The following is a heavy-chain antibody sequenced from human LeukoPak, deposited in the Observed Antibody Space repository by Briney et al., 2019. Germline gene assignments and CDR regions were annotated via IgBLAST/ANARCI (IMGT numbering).Heavy chain of an antibody. CDR2: IKSKTDGGTT. V-gene: IGHV3-15*01. Sequence: GGSLRLSCAASGFTFSSYSMNWVRKAPGKGLEWVGRIKSKTDGGTTDYAAPVKGRFTISRDDSRHTLYLQVNSLKTEDTAVYYCTTGNWGSFSYWGQGTLVTVSS. D-gene: IGHD7-27*01. CDR3: TTGNWGSFSY. CDR1: GFTFSSYS. J-gene: IGHJ4*02.